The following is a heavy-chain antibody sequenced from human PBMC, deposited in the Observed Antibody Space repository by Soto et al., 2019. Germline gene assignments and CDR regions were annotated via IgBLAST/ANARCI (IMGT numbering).Heavy chain of an antibody. CDR1: GFTFSNYA. CDR2: ISGSGGRS. J-gene: IGHJ4*02. CDR3: AKAYFVWSSEQPYYFDY. Sequence: EVQLLDSGGGLVQPGGSLRLSCAASGFTFSNYAMTWVRQGPGKGLEWVSGISGSGGRSYYADSVKGRFTISRDNSKSTWYLQMNSLRAEDTAVYYCAKAYFVWSSEQPYYFDYWGKGTLVTVSS. V-gene: IGHV3-23*01. D-gene: IGHD3-16*01.